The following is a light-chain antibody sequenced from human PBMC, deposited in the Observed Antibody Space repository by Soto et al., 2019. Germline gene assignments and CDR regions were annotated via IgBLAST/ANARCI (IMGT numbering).Light chain of an antibody. CDR2: GSS. V-gene: IGLV1-40*01. CDR1: SSNIGAGYD. Sequence: QSVLAQPPSVSGAPGQRVTISCTGSSSNIGAGYDVHWYQHLPGTAPKLLIYGSSNRPSGVPDRFSGSKSGASASLAITGLQAEDEADYHCQSYDTSLSGNWVFGGGTQLTVL. CDR3: QSYDTSLSGNWV. J-gene: IGLJ3*02.